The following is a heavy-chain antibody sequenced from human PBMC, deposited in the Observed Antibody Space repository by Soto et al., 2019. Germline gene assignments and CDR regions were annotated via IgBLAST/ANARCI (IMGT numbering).Heavy chain of an antibody. Sequence: SETLSLTCTVSGGSISSGGYYWSWIRQHPGKGLEWIGYIYYSGSTYYNPSLKSRVTISVDTSKNQFSLKLSSVTAADTAVYYCARDFSWGIAARPRRGMDVWGQGTTVTVSS. V-gene: IGHV4-31*03. D-gene: IGHD6-6*01. CDR3: ARDFSWGIAARPRRGMDV. CDR2: IYYSGST. CDR1: GGSISSGGYY. J-gene: IGHJ6*02.